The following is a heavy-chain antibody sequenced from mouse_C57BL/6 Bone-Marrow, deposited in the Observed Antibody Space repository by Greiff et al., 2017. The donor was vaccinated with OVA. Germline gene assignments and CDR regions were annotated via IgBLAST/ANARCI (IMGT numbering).Heavy chain of an antibody. Sequence: DVKLVEPGGGLVKPGGSLKLSCAASGFTFSSYAMSWVRQTPEKRLEWVATISDGGSYTYYPDNVKGRFTISRDNAKNNLYLQMSHLKSEDTAMYYCARGWFAYWGQGTLVTVSA. V-gene: IGHV5-4*03. J-gene: IGHJ3*01. CDR1: GFTFSSYA. CDR3: ARGWFAY. CDR2: ISDGGSYT.